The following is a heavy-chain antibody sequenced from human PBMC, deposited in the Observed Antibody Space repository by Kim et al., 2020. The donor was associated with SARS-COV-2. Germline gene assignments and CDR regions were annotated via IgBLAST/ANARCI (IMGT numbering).Heavy chain of an antibody. J-gene: IGHJ4*02. V-gene: IGHV3-33*01. CDR1: GFTFSSYG. D-gene: IGHD3-10*01. CDR3: ARGSYYYGSGSHPQLDY. Sequence: GGSLRLSCAASGFTFSSYGMHWVRQAPGKGLEWVAVIWYDGSNKYYADSVKGRFTISRDNSKNTLYLQMNSLRAEDTAVYYCARGSYYYGSGSHPQLDYWGQGTLVTVSS. CDR2: IWYDGSNK.